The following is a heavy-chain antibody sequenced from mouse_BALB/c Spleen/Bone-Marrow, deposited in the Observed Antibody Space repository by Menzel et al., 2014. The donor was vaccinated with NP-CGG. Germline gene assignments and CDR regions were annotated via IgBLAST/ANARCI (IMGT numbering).Heavy chain of an antibody. Sequence: QVQLKESGAELVRPGSSVKISCKASGYVFSSYWMIWVRQRPGQGLEWIGQIYPGDGDIIYNGKFKGKATLTADKSSSTSYMQLSSLTSEDTAVYFYARSGYSINYDYWGQGTTLTVSS. CDR1: GYVFSSYW. CDR3: ARSGYSINYDY. V-gene: IGHV1-80*01. J-gene: IGHJ2*01. D-gene: IGHD3-1*01. CDR2: IYPGDGDI.